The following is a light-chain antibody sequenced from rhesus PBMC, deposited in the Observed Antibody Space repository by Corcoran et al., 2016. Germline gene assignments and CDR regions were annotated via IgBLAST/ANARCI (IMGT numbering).Light chain of an antibody. Sequence: DIQMTQSPSSLSASVGDRVTITCRASENVNNYLHWYQQKPGKAPKLLIYAAATLQGGVPSRFSGTGSGTDYTFTISSLQPEDVATYYCQYSSGTPFTFGPGTKLDIK. CDR2: AAA. CDR3: QYSSGTPFT. CDR1: ENVNNY. J-gene: IGKJ3*01. V-gene: IGKV1-74*01.